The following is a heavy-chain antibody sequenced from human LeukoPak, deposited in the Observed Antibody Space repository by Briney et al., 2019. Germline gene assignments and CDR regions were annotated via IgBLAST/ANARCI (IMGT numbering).Heavy chain of an antibody. CDR3: AREGGYCSSTSCYEVGYYYMDV. Sequence: GASVKVSCKASGGTFISYAISWVRQAPGQGLEWMGGIIPIFGTANYAQKFQGRVTITTDESTSTAYMELSSLRSEDTAVYYCAREGGYCSSTSCYEVGYYYMDVWGKGTTVTVSS. V-gene: IGHV1-69*05. J-gene: IGHJ6*03. D-gene: IGHD2-2*01. CDR2: IIPIFGTA. CDR1: GGTFISYA.